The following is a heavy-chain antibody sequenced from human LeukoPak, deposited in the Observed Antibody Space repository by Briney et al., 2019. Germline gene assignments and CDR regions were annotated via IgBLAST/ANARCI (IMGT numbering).Heavy chain of an antibody. CDR2: IYYSGST. V-gene: IGHV4-59*11. CDR3: ARILGGSGAGGAHYDFWSGYPHYYYMDV. Sequence: SETLSLTCTVSGGSISSHYWSWIRQPPGKGLEWIGYIYYSGSTNYNPSLKSRVTISVDTSKNQFSLKLSSVTAADTAVYYCARILGGSGAGGAHYDFWSGYPHYYYMDVWGKGTTVTVSS. J-gene: IGHJ6*03. D-gene: IGHD3-3*01. CDR1: GGSISSHY.